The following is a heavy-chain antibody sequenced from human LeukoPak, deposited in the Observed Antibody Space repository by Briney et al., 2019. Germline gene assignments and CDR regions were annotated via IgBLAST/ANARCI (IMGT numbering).Heavy chain of an antibody. Sequence: GGSLRLSCAASGFTFSSYSINWVRQAPGKGLEWVSYISSSSGSIYYADSVKGRFSISRDNAKSSVSLHMNSLRDEDTAVYYCARGCDTNCFFNDYWGQGILVTVSS. CDR2: ISSSSGSI. CDR1: GFTFSSYS. V-gene: IGHV3-48*02. D-gene: IGHD2-8*01. CDR3: ARGCDTNCFFNDY. J-gene: IGHJ4*02.